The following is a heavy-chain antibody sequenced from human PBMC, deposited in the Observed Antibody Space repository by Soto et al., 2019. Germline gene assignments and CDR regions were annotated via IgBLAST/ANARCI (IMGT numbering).Heavy chain of an antibody. Sequence: QVQLVESGGGVVQPGRSLRLSCAASGFTFSSYAMHWVRQAPGKGLGWVAVISYDGSNKYYADSVKGRFTISRDNSKNTLYLQMNSLRAEDTAVYYCARDGRGSYFYYGMDVWGQGTTVTVSS. V-gene: IGHV3-30-3*01. CDR3: ARDGRGSYFYYGMDV. CDR1: GFTFSSYA. CDR2: ISYDGSNK. D-gene: IGHD1-26*01. J-gene: IGHJ6*02.